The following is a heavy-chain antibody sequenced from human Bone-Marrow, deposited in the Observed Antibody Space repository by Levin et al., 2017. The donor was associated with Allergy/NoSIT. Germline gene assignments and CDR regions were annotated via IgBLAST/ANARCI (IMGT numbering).Heavy chain of an antibody. Sequence: PGESLKISCVASGFTFSSYAMHWVRQAPGKGLEWVAVMSKDGSKTYYADYVKGRFTISRDNSKKSLYLQMNSLRLEDTAVYYCAKAYSNGWYFDHWGQGTLVTVSS. D-gene: IGHD6-19*01. V-gene: IGHV3-30*18. CDR2: MSKDGSKT. CDR3: AKAYSNGWYFDH. CDR1: GFTFSSYA. J-gene: IGHJ4*02.